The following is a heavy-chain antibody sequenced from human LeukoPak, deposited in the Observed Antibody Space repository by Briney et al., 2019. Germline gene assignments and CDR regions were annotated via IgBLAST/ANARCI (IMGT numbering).Heavy chain of an antibody. V-gene: IGHV1-2*02. CDR1: GYTFTSYY. Sequence: ASVQVSCKTSGYTFTSYYIHWLRQAPGHRFEWMGWSDPKSGATKYEHFQGRVTMTRDTSISTAYMELSRLTSDDTAVYYCARGHFYDNKGYSPELRYWGQGTLVTVSS. CDR2: SDPKSGAT. D-gene: IGHD3-10*01. J-gene: IGHJ4*02. CDR3: ARGHFYDNKGYSPELRY.